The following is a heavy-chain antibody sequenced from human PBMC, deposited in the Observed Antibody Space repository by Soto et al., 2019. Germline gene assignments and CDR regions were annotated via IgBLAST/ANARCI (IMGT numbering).Heavy chain of an antibody. J-gene: IGHJ6*02. D-gene: IGHD2-2*01. CDR3: ARAEIVVVPAAHYYYYNIDV. Sequence: SETLSLTCAVYGGSFSGYYWSWIRQPPGKGLEWIGEINHSGSTNYIPSLKSRVTISVDTSKNQFSLNLNSVTAADTAVYYCARAEIVVVPAAHYYYYNIDVWGQGNTVTVSS. CDR2: INHSGST. V-gene: IGHV4-34*01. CDR1: GGSFSGYY.